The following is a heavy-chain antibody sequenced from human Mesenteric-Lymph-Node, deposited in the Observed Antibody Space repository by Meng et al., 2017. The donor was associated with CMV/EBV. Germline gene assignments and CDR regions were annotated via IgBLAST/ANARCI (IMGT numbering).Heavy chain of an antibody. V-gene: IGHV1-2*02. CDR1: GYTFTGYY. J-gene: IGHJ6*02. CDR3: ARDRGVVVPAAMFVYYYYGMDV. CDR2: INPNSGGT. Sequence: ASVKVSCKASGYTFTGYYMHWVRQAPGQGLEWMGWINPNSGGTNYAQKFQGRVTMTRDTSISTAYMELSRLRSDDTAVYYCARDRGVVVPAAMFVYYYYGMDVWGQGTTVTVSS. D-gene: IGHD2-2*01.